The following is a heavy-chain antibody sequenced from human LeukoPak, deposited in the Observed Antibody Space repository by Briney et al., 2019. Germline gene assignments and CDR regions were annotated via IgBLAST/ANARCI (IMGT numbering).Heavy chain of an antibody. Sequence: GSLRLSCAASGFTFSSYAMHWVRQAPGKGLEWVAFIRYDGSNKYYADSVKGRFTISRDNSKNTLYLQMNILRTEDTAVYYCARVDREKGFDYWGQGTLVTVSS. D-gene: IGHD1-14*01. CDR1: GFTFSSYA. CDR2: IRYDGSNK. V-gene: IGHV3-30*02. J-gene: IGHJ4*02. CDR3: ARVDREKGFDY.